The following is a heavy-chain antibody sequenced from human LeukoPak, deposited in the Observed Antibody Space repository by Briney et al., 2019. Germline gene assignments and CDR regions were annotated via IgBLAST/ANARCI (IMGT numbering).Heavy chain of an antibody. CDR1: GDSMSIYY. Sequence: PSETLSLTCTVSGDSMSIYYWSWIRQPPGKGLEWIGNMYYSGSPDYNPSLKSRVTISIDTSKNQFSLRLTSVTAADTAVYYCARWRPYFYVSSGYVDYWGQGTLVTVSS. CDR3: ARWRPYFYVSSGYVDY. D-gene: IGHD3-22*01. CDR2: MYYSGSP. J-gene: IGHJ4*02. V-gene: IGHV4-59*01.